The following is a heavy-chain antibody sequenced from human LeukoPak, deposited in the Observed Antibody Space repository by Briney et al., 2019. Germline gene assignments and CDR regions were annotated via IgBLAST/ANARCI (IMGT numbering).Heavy chain of an antibody. D-gene: IGHD3-10*01. J-gene: IGHJ4*02. CDR2: INPSSDST. CDR3: ARDFAYGSGSTHFDY. CDR1: GYTFTSYY. Sequence: ALVKVSCKASGYTFTSYYLHWVRQAPGQGLEWMGIINPSSDSTKYAQKFQGRVTMTRDTSTSTVYMELSSLRSEDTAVYYCARDFAYGSGSTHFDYWGQGTLVTVSS. V-gene: IGHV1-46*01.